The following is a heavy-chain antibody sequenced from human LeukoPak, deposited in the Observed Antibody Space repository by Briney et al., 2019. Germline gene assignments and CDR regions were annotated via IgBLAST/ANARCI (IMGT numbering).Heavy chain of an antibody. D-gene: IGHD2-15*01. J-gene: IGHJ4*02. V-gene: IGHV4-39*01. Sequence: PSETLSLTCTVSGGSISSSSYYWGWIRQPPGKGLEWIGSIYYSGSTYYNPSLKGRVTISVDTSKKQFSLKLSSVTGADTGVYYCASSWPLAAHLGYWGQGTLVSVSS. CDR1: GGSISSSSYY. CDR3: ASSWPLAAHLGY. CDR2: IYYSGST.